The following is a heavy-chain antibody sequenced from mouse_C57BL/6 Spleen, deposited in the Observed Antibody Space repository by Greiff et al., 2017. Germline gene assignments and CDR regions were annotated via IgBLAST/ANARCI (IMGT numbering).Heavy chain of an antibody. J-gene: IGHJ2*01. Sequence: QVQLKESGPGILQPSQTLSLTCSFSGFSLSTFGMGVGWIRQPSGKGLEWLAHIWWDDDKYYNPALKSRLTISKDTSKNQVFLKIANVDTADTATYYCAPSYYYGSSYDYFDYWGQGTTLTVSS. CDR3: APSYYYGSSYDYFDY. V-gene: IGHV8-8*01. CDR2: IWWDDDK. CDR1: GFSLSTFGMG. D-gene: IGHD1-1*01.